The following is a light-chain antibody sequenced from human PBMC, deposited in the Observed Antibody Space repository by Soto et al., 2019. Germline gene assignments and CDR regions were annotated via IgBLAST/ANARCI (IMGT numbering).Light chain of an antibody. CDR2: GNN. J-gene: IGLJ1*01. Sequence: QSVLTQPPSVSGAPAQRVAISCGGSSANIGAAYTVEWYQQLPGTAPKLLIYGNNNRPSGVPARFSGSKSGTSASLAIAGLHAEDEGDYPCQSHGSSLGGYVFGTGT. CDR1: SANIGAAYT. CDR3: QSHGSSLGGYV. V-gene: IGLV1-40*01.